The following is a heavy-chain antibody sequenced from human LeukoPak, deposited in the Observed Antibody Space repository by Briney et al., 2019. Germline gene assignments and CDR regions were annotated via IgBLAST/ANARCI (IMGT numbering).Heavy chain of an antibody. Sequence: SETLSLTCTVSSGSISTSNYYWGWVRQPPGKALEWIGYIHYSGRTYYNPSLKSRVTISVDTSKNQFSLKLSSVTAADTAVYYCARDIGELLYDYWGQGTLVTVSS. D-gene: IGHD3-10*01. CDR1: SGSISTSNYY. V-gene: IGHV4-39*07. CDR3: ARDIGELLYDY. CDR2: IHYSGRT. J-gene: IGHJ4*02.